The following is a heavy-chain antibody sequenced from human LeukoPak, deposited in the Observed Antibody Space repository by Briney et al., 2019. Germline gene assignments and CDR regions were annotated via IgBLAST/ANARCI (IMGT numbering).Heavy chain of an antibody. Sequence: GGSLRLSCSASGFTFSNFSMHWVRQAPGKGLEYVSSISSNERSTYYADSVKGRFTISRDNSENTLYLQMSSLGAEDTAIYYCVRDVSCSGGSCPLFDSWGQGTLVSVSS. CDR3: VRDVSCSGGSCPLFDS. V-gene: IGHV3-64*04. D-gene: IGHD2-15*01. CDR2: ISSNERST. J-gene: IGHJ4*02. CDR1: GFTFSNFS.